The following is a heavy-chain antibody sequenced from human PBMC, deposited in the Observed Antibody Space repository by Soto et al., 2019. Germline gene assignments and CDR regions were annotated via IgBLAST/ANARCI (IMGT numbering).Heavy chain of an antibody. D-gene: IGHD1-1*01. CDR3: ARTRNLDV. CDR1: GGSLSGYY. V-gene: IGHV4-34*01. J-gene: IGHJ6*01. Sequence: QVQLQQWGAGLLKPSETLSLTCAVYGGSLSGYYGNWIRQSPGKGLEWIEEINHSGSTNYNPSLKNRVTISIDTSNNQFSLKLSSVTAADTAVYYCARTRNLDVCGQGTTVIVAS. CDR2: INHSGST.